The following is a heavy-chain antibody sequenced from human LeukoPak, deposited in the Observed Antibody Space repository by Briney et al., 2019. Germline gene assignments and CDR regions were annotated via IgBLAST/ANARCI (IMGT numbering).Heavy chain of an antibody. CDR1: GYTFTKYY. V-gene: IGHV1-3*01. CDR3: ARGSSSDWPLEY. D-gene: IGHD6-19*01. CDR2: INAYNGDT. J-gene: IGHJ4*02. Sequence: ASVKVSCKASGYTFTKYYLQWVRQAPGQGLEWMGWINAYNGDTEYSQKLQGRVTITKDTSASTAYMDLSTLRSEDTAVYYCARGSSSDWPLEYWGRGILVTVSS.